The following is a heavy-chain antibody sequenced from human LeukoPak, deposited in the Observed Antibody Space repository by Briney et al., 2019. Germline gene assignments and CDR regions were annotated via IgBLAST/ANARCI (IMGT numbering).Heavy chain of an antibody. CDR2: INPNSGGT. V-gene: IGHV1-2*02. J-gene: IGHJ4*02. CDR3: ARVDSGYDQNFDY. Sequence: GASVKVSCKASGYTFTSYYMHWVRQAPGQGLEWMGWINPNSGGTNYAQKFQGRVTMTRDTSTSTVYMELSSLRSEDTAVYYCARVDSGYDQNFDYWGQGTLVTVSS. CDR1: GYTFTSYY. D-gene: IGHD5-12*01.